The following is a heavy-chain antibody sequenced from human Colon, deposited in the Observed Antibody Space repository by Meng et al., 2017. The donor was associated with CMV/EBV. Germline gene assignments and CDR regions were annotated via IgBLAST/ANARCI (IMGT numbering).Heavy chain of an antibody. V-gene: IGHV3-23*01. CDR3: AKSPIWVAVAGVLHY. D-gene: IGHD6-19*01. CDR2: ITGSGDVT. CDR1: GFIFDKYA. Sequence: GGSLRLSCAASGFIFDKYAMHWVRRAPGKGLEWVSAITGSGDVTYYADSVKGRFTISRDNSKNTLYLQMNSLRAEDTAVYYCAKSPIWVAVAGVLHYWGQGTQVTVSS. J-gene: IGHJ4*02.